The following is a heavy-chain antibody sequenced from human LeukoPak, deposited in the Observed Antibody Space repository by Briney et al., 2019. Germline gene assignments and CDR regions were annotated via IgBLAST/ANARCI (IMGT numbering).Heavy chain of an antibody. CDR2: ISYDGSNE. CDR1: GFTFSSYV. CDR3: ARPGYCSGDTCYVAFDI. D-gene: IGHD2-15*01. V-gene: IGHV3-30*04. Sequence: GGSLRLSCAASGFTFSSYVMHWVRQAPGKGLEWVAIISYDGSNEYYADSVKGRFTISRDNSKNTLYLQMNSLRAEDTAVYYCARPGYCSGDTCYVAFDIWGQGTMVTVSS. J-gene: IGHJ3*02.